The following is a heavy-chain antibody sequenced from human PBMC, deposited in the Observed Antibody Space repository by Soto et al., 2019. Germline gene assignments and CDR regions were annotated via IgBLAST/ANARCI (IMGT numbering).Heavy chain of an antibody. V-gene: IGHV1-18*04. CDR2: ISGYNGNT. J-gene: IGHJ6*02. CDR1: GYTFISNG. D-gene: IGHD6-25*01. CDR3: ARDSSGNYGMDV. Sequence: QVQLVQSGAGVKKPGASVKVTCKTSGYTFISNGISWVRQAPGQGLEWMGWISGYNGNTNYAQKVQGRITMTTDTATSTAYMELRSLRSDDTAVYYCARDSSGNYGMDVWGQGTTVTVSS.